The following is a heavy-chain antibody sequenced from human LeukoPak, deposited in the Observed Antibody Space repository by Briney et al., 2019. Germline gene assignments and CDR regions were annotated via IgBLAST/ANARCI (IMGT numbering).Heavy chain of an antibody. CDR2: TYYRSKWYN. CDR3: ARGPGEYNWFDP. J-gene: IGHJ5*02. Sequence: HSQTLSLTCAIPGDSVSSNSAAWNCIRQSPSRGLECLGRTYYRSKWYNDYAVSVKGRITINPDTSKNQFSLQLNSVTPEDTAVYYCARGPGEYNWFDPWGQGTLVTVSS. CDR1: GDSVSSNSAA. D-gene: IGHD3-10*01. V-gene: IGHV6-1*01.